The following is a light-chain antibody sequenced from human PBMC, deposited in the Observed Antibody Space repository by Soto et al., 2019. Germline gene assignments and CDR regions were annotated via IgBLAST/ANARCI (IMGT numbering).Light chain of an antibody. CDR1: NIGSKS. Sequence: SYELTQPPSVSVAPGKTARITCGGNNIGSKSVHWYQPRPGQAPVLVIYYERDRPSGIPERFSGSNSGNTATLTISRVEAGDEADEYCQVWDSSSDHVVCGGGTKLTVL. CDR3: QVWDSSSDHVV. CDR2: YER. J-gene: IGLJ2*01. V-gene: IGLV3-21*04.